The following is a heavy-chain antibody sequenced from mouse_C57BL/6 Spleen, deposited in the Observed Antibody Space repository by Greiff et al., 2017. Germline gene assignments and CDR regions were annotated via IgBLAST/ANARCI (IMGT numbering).Heavy chain of an antibody. Sequence: EVQRVESGGDLVKPGGSLKLSCAASGFTFSSYGMSWVRQTPDKRLEWVATISSGGSYTYYPDSVKGRFTISRDNAKNTLYLQMSSLKSEDTAMYYCAREPFITTVVASDYAMDYWGQGTSVTVSS. V-gene: IGHV5-6*01. CDR2: ISSGGSYT. J-gene: IGHJ4*01. CDR3: AREPFITTVVASDYAMDY. CDR1: GFTFSSYG. D-gene: IGHD1-1*01.